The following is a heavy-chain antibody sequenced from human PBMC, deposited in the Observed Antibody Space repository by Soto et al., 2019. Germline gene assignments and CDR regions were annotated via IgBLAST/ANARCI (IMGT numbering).Heavy chain of an antibody. Sequence: QVQLQESGPGLVKPSQTLSLTCTVSGGSISSGGYYWSWIRQHPGKGLEWIGYIYYSGSTYYNPSIKRRVTISVDTSKNQFSLKLSSVTAADTAVYYCARDVWYQPLGDWFDPWGQGTLVTVSS. CDR3: ARDVWYQPLGDWFDP. CDR2: IYYSGST. J-gene: IGHJ5*02. V-gene: IGHV4-31*03. CDR1: GGSISSGGYY. D-gene: IGHD2-2*01.